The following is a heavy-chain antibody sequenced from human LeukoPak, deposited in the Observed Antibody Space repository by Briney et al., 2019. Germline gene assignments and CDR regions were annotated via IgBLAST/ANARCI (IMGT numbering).Heavy chain of an antibody. CDR1: GFTFSSYS. V-gene: IGHV3-21*01. D-gene: IGHD5-18*01. CDR3: AREGYSYGSGSDY. J-gene: IGHJ4*02. CDR2: ISSSSSYI. Sequence: KPGGSLRLSCAASGFTFSSYSMNWVRQAPGKGLEWVSSISSSSSYIYYADSVKGRFTISRDNAKNSLYLQMNSLRAEDTAVYYCAREGYSYGSGSDYWGQGTLVTVSS.